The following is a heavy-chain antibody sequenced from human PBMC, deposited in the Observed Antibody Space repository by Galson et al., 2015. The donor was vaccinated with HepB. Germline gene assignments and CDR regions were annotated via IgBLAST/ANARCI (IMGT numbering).Heavy chain of an antibody. J-gene: IGHJ4*02. CDR2: ITNSGDRT. Sequence: SLRLSCAASGFTFSSYDMSWVRQAPGKGLEWVSTITNSGDRTFYADSVKGRFTISRDNSKNTMYLQMNSLRAEDTAIYYCAYRTGFDYWGQGTLVTVSS. CDR3: AYRTGFDY. V-gene: IGHV3-23*01. D-gene: IGHD3-16*02. CDR1: GFTFSSYD.